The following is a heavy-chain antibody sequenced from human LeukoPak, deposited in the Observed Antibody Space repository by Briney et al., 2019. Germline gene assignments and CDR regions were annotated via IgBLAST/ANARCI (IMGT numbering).Heavy chain of an antibody. V-gene: IGHV3-74*01. D-gene: IGHD6-6*01. CDR3: ARIYRSTSGYCFDH. CDR1: GFTFSSYW. J-gene: IGHJ4*02. Sequence: PGGSLRLSCAASGFTFSSYWMHWVRQVPGKGLVWVSRINPGGSSTAYADSVKGRFTISRDNAENTLYLQMDSLRAEDTAVYYCARIYRSTSGYCFDHWGQGTLVTVSS. CDR2: INPGGSST.